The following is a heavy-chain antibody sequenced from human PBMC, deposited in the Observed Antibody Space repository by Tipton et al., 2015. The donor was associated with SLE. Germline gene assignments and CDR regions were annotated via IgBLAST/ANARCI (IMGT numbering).Heavy chain of an antibody. J-gene: IGHJ3*02. CDR1: GGSIRSSTYY. CDR2: IYYSGST. D-gene: IGHD3-22*01. V-gene: IGHV4-31*03. Sequence: TLSLTCTVSGGSIRSSTYYWSWIRQDPGKGLEWIGYIYYSGSTYYNPSLKSRVTISVDTSKNQFSLQLSSVTAADTAVYYCAKLVDSSGYYGHAFDIWGQVTMVTVSS. CDR3: AKLVDSSGYYGHAFDI.